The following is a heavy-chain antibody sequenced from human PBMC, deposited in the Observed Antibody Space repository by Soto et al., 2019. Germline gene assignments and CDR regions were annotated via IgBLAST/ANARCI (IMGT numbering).Heavy chain of an antibody. CDR3: AKEIFPAPNWFDP. J-gene: IGHJ5*02. CDR2: ISSSSSYI. D-gene: IGHD2-15*01. CDR1: GFTFSSYS. Sequence: GGSLRLSCAASGFTFSSYSMNWVRQAPGKGLEWVSSISSSSSYIYYADSVKGRFTISRDNAKNSLYLQMNSLRAEDTAVYYRAKEIFPAPNWFDPWGQGTLVTVSS. V-gene: IGHV3-21*01.